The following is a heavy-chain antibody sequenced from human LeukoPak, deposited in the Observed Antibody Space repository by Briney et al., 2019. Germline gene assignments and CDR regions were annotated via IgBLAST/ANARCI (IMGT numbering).Heavy chain of an antibody. CDR1: GDSVTSDGRY. CDR3: GAFSGGTMFDC. Sequence: SETLSLTCTVSGDSVTSDGRYWGWIRQPPGKGLDWIASMSHSGSTAYNLSLKSRVTISLDTSENQFSLKLSSVTATDTAVYYCGAFSGGTMFDCWGQGTLVTVSS. CDR2: MSHSGST. V-gene: IGHV4-39*01. J-gene: IGHJ4*02. D-gene: IGHD3-3*02.